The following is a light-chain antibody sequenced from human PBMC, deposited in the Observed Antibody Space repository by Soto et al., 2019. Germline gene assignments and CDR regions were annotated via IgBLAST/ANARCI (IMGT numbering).Light chain of an antibody. CDR3: QHYNSYSEA. V-gene: IGKV1-5*03. Sequence: IQITPPPSTPSGSVGQSVTITCQASQTISSWLAWYQQKPGKAPKLLIYKASTLKSGVPSRFSGSGSGTEFTLTISSLQPDDFATYYCQHYNSYSEAFGQGTKVDI. CDR1: QTISSW. CDR2: KAS. J-gene: IGKJ1*01.